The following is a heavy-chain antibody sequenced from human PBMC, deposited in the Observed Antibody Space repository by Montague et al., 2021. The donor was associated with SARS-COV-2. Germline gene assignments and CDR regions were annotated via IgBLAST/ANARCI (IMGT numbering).Heavy chain of an antibody. CDR3: ARDPGNDSFDF. D-gene: IGHD3-10*01. V-gene: IGHV4-59*11. Sequence: SETLSLTCTVSGGSTRSHHWNWIRQPPGKGLEWIGHIYYTGSTKYNPSLKSRITISADTSKNQFSLKLTSVTAADTAVYYCARDPGNDSFDFWGPGTMVIVSS. CDR1: GGSTRSHH. CDR2: IYYTGST. J-gene: IGHJ3*01.